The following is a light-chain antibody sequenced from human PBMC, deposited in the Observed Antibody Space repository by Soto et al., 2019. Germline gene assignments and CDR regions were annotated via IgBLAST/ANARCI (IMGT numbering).Light chain of an antibody. J-gene: IGLJ1*01. CDR1: SSDIGDSNY. V-gene: IGLV2-14*03. CDR3: SSFRSSSTSYV. CDR2: DVS. Sequence: QSALTQPASVSGSPGQSITISCTGTSSDIGDSNYVFWYQQHPGKAPKLVIYDVSNRPSGVSNRFSGSKSANTASLTISGLQAEDEADYYCSSFRSSSTSYVFGTGTKVTVL.